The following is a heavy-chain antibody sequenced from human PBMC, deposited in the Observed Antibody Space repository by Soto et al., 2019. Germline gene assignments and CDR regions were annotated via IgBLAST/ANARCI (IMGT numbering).Heavy chain of an antibody. CDR3: ARALDFWSGSTLDY. V-gene: IGHV4-31*03. CDR2: IYYSGST. D-gene: IGHD3-3*01. J-gene: IGHJ4*02. Sequence: SETLSLTCTVSGGSISSGGCYWSWIRQHPGKGLEWIGYIYYSGSTYYNPSLKSRVTISVDTSKNQFSLKLSSVTAADTAVYYCARALDFWSGSTLDYWGQGTLVTVSS. CDR1: GGSISSGGCY.